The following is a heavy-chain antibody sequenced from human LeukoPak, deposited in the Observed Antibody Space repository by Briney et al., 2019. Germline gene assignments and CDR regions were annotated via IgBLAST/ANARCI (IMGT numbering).Heavy chain of an antibody. Sequence: PSETLSLTCTVSGDSISTSDYHWGWMRQPPGKGPEWIGTLYHSGSTHYNPSLESRITISVDTSKNQFSLKLSSVTAADTAVYYCASCRDGYNLGDLDYWGQGTLVTVSS. J-gene: IGHJ4*02. CDR2: LYHSGST. V-gene: IGHV4-39*01. CDR1: GDSISTSDYH. D-gene: IGHD5-24*01. CDR3: ASCRDGYNLGDLDY.